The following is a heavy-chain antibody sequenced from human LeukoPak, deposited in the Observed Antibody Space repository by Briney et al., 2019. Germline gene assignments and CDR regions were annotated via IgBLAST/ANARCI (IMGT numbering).Heavy chain of an antibody. CDR1: GLFFDDYG. V-gene: IGHV3-9*01. CDR2: ISWQSNTR. J-gene: IGHJ6*02. D-gene: IGHD3-3*01. CDR3: VKDRDFWSGLDV. Sequence: GGSLRLSCAASGLFFDDYGMHWVRQVPGKGLEWVSGISWQSNTRKYADSVRGRFTISRDSAKNSLYLQMNSLKLEDTALYYCVKDRDFWSGLDVWGQGTMVTVS.